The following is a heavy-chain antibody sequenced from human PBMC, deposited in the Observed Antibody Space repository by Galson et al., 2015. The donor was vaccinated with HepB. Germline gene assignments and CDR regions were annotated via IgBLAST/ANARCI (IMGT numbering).Heavy chain of an antibody. CDR3: ANLGFRGGMDV. Sequence: SLRLSCAASGFTFSSYSMNWVRQAPGKGLEWVSSISSSSSYIYYADSVKGRFTISRDNAKNSLYLQMNSLRAEDTAVYYCANLGFRGGMDVWGQGTTVTVSS. CDR2: ISSSSSYI. J-gene: IGHJ6*02. V-gene: IGHV3-21*01. CDR1: GFTFSSYS. D-gene: IGHD2-15*01.